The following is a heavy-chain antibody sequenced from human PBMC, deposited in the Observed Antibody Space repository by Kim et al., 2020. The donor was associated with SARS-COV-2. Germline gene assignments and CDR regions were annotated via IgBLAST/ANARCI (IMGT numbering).Heavy chain of an antibody. Sequence: ASVQVSCKASGYTFTSYAMHWVRQAPGQRLEWMGWINAGNGNTKYSQKFQGRVTITRDTSAITAYMELSSLRSEDRAVYYCARGEYDYGDPGREDYWGQGSLLTVSS. CDR3: ARGEYDYGDPGREDY. D-gene: IGHD4-17*01. CDR2: INAGNGNT. J-gene: IGHJ4*02. V-gene: IGHV1-3*01. CDR1: GYTFTSYA.